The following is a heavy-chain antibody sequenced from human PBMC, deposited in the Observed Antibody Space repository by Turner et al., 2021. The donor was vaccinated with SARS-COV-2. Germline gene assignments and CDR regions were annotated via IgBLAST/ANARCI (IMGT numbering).Heavy chain of an antibody. CDR1: DVSISSSTYY. D-gene: IGHD3-3*01. CDR3: ANCDFWRGYAFDY. V-gene: IGHV4-39*01. Sequence: QLQFQESGPVLVTPSDTLSLTCSVSDVSISSSTYYGDWIRQPPGKGLEWSGRIYNGNTYDNPSLKSRVSMSVDTSNNQFSLKLTSLTAADTALDYCANCDFWRGYAFDYWGQGTLVPVSS. CDR2: IYNGNT. J-gene: IGHJ4*02.